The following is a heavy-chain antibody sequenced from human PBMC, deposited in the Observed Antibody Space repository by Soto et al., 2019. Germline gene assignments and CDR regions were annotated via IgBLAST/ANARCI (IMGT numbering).Heavy chain of an antibody. D-gene: IGHD2-15*01. CDR3: ARSGGNLREYYYSCGMDV. J-gene: IGHJ6*01. Sequence: ESGGGVVQPGRSLRLSCAASGFTFSSYGMHWVRQAPGKGLEWVAVIWDDGSNKYYADSVNGRVTISRDNSKNTLYLQMNRLRDDDTSVYYCARSGGNLREYYYSCGMDVLGQGNTVTVSS. CDR2: IWDDGSNK. CDR1: GFTFSSYG. V-gene: IGHV3-33*01.